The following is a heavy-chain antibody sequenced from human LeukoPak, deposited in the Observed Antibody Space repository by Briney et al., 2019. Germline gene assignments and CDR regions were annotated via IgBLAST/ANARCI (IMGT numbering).Heavy chain of an antibody. J-gene: IGHJ4*02. Sequence: ASVKVSCKASGGTFSGYAISWVRQAPGQGLEWMGGIIPIFGTANYAQKFQGRVTITADESTSTAYMELSSLRSEDTAVYYCAREGGIAARGYFDYWGQGTLVTVSS. CDR1: GGTFSGYA. CDR3: AREGGIAARGYFDY. CDR2: IIPIFGTA. D-gene: IGHD6-6*01. V-gene: IGHV1-69*13.